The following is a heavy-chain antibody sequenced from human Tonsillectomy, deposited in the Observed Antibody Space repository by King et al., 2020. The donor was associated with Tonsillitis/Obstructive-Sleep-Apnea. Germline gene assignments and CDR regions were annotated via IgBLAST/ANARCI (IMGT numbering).Heavy chain of an antibody. V-gene: IGHV4-59*01. CDR2: IDYSGST. D-gene: IGHD3-22*01. CDR3: ARDGGDYSDSSGYSYPSFDS. J-gene: IGHJ4*02. Sequence: QLQESGPGLVKPSETLSLTCTVSGGSISSYYWSWIRQPPGKGLEWIGYIDYSGSTNYNPSLKSRVTISVDTSKNQFSLKLSSVTAADTAVYYCARDGGDYSDSSGYSYPSFDSWGQGTLVTVSS. CDR1: GGSISSYY.